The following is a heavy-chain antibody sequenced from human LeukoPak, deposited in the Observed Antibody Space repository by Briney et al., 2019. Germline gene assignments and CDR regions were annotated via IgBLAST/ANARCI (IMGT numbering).Heavy chain of an antibody. CDR3: AGGLLGCRGGSCYPTDY. Sequence: GGSLRLSCAASGFTFSAYGMHWVRQAPGKGLEWVAVISDDGNNKFYVDSVKGRFTISRDNPRNTLYLQMDSLRAEDTAVYYCAGGLLGCRGGSCYPTDYWGQGNLVIVSS. D-gene: IGHD2-15*01. V-gene: IGHV3-30*03. CDR1: GFTFSAYG. CDR2: ISDDGNNK. J-gene: IGHJ4*02.